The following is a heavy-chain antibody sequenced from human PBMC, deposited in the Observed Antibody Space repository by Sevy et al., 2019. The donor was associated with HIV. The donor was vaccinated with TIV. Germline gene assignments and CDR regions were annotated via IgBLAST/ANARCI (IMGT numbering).Heavy chain of an antibody. Sequence: GGSLRLSCAASGFTFDDYAMHWVRQAPGKGLEWVSLISWDGGSTYYADSVKGRFTISRDNSKNSLYLQMNSLRAEDTALYYCAKDYGYSYGTGGGMDGWGEGTTVTV. CDR3: AKDYGYSYGTGGGMDG. CDR1: GFTFDDYA. V-gene: IGHV3-43D*03. D-gene: IGHD5-18*01. J-gene: IGHJ6*02. CDR2: ISWDGGST.